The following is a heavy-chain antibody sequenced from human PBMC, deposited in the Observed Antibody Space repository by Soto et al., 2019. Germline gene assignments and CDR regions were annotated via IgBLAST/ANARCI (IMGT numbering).Heavy chain of an antibody. CDR1: GYTFTSYA. V-gene: IGHV1-3*01. CDR2: INAGNGNT. D-gene: IGHD1-26*01. J-gene: IGHJ6*02. Sequence: ASVKVSCKASGYTFTSYAMHWVRQAPGQRLEWMGWINAGNGNTKYSQKFQGRVTITRDTSASTAYMELSSLRSEDTAVYYCARDKGSRAFDGMDVWGQGTTVTVSS. CDR3: ARDKGSRAFDGMDV.